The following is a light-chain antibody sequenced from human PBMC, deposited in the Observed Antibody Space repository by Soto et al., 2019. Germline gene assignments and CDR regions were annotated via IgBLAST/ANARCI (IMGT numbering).Light chain of an antibody. CDR2: GAT. Sequence: EILMTQSPATLSVSPGERATLSCRASQSVSILLAWYQQKTGKAPRLLIHGATTRATGIPARLSGSGYGTEFTITISSMQYEDFEVYYCQQYNNWPRTFGQGTKVDIK. V-gene: IGKV3-15*01. CDR3: QQYNNWPRT. CDR1: QSVSIL. J-gene: IGKJ1*01.